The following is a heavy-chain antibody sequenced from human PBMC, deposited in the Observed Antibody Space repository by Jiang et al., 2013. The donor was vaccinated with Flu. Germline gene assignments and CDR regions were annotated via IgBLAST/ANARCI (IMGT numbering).Heavy chain of an antibody. CDR2: IKNDGSDT. V-gene: IGHV3-74*01. D-gene: IGHD1-14*01. J-gene: IGHJ3*02. CDR3: ARVTATWTGLDI. Sequence: WVSRIKNDGSDTIYADSVKGRFTISRDNAKNTLYLQMNSLRAEDTAVYYCARVTATWTGLDIWGQGTMVTVSS.